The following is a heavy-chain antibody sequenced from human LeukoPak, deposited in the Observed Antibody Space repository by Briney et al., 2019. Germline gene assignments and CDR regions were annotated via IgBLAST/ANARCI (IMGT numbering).Heavy chain of an antibody. Sequence: GGSLRLSCAASGFTLSSNYMSWVRQAPGKGLEWVSGIYSGGSTYYADSVKGRFTISRDNSKNTLYLQMSSLRAEDTAVYYCARSMVRGFSYYYYGMDVWGQGTTVTVSS. CDR1: GFTLSSNY. V-gene: IGHV3-66*01. D-gene: IGHD3-10*01. J-gene: IGHJ6*02. CDR2: IYSGGST. CDR3: ARSMVRGFSYYYYGMDV.